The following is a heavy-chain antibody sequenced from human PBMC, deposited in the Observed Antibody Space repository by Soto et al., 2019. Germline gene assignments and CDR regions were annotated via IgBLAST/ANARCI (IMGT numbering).Heavy chain of an antibody. V-gene: IGHV3-11*06. J-gene: IGHJ4*02. Sequence: LRLSFAASGXSFSDHYMSWIRQAPGKGLEWVSYISSSTFYTNYADSVKGRFTISRDNAKNSLYLQMNSLRAEDTAVYYCATDDSSVLEYFDYWGQGILVTVSS. CDR1: GXSFSDHY. D-gene: IGHD3-22*01. CDR3: ATDDSSVLEYFDY. CDR2: ISSSTFYT.